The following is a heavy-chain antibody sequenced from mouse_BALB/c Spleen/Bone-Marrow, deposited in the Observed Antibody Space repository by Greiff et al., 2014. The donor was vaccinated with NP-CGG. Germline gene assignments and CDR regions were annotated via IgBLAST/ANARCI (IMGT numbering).Heavy chain of an antibody. CDR1: GYAFTNYL. Sequence: QVQLQQSGAELVRPGTAVNVSCKASGYAFTNYLIEWVKQRPGQGLEWIGVINPGSGGANYKEKFKGKATLTADKSSSTAYMQLSSLTSDDSAVYFCARFGRYYFDYWGQGTTLTVSS. CDR2: INPGSGGA. CDR3: ARFGRYYFDY. V-gene: IGHV1-54*01. J-gene: IGHJ2*01.